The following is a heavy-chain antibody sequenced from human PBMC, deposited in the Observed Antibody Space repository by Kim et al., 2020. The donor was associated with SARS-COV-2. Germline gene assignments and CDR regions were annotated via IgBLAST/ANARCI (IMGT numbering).Heavy chain of an antibody. J-gene: IGHJ4*02. CDR2: ST. V-gene: IGHV4-39*01. Sequence: STYYNPSLKSRVTISVDTSKNQFSLKLSSVTAADTAVYYCARQKTAMVDYWGQGTLVTVSS. CDR3: ARQKTAMVDY. D-gene: IGHD5-18*01.